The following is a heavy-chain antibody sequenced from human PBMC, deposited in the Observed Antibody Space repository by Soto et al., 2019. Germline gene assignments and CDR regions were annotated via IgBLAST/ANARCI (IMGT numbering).Heavy chain of an antibody. CDR2: INPNSGGT. CDR1: RYTFTGNS. V-gene: IGHV1-2*04. CDR3: ARDPRYCSGGSCYVDYYGMDV. D-gene: IGHD2-15*01. Sequence: ASVEVFFKDSRYTFTGNSMYSVRHAPGQGLEWMGWINPNSGGTNYAQKFQGWVTMTRDTSISTAYMELSRLRSDDTAVYYCARDPRYCSGGSCYVDYYGMDVWGQGTTVTVS. J-gene: IGHJ6*02.